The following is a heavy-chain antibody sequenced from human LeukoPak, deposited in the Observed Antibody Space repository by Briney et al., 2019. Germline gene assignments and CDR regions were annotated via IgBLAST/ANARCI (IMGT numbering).Heavy chain of an antibody. CDR3: ARCRDEFGDYGFDF. Sequence: NPSETLSLTCSVSGGSISSNFWSWILQPPGKGLEWMGYIYSSGSTKYNPSLKSRVTISVDTSKNQFSLKLSSVTAADTAVYYCARCRDEFGDYGFDFWGQGNLVTVSS. CDR2: IYSSGST. D-gene: IGHD4-17*01. J-gene: IGHJ4*02. CDR1: GGSISSNF. V-gene: IGHV4-59*01.